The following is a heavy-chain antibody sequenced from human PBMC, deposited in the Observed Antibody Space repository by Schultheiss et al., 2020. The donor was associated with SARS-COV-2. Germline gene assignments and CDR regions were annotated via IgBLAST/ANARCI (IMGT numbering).Heavy chain of an antibody. CDR1: GFTFSSYS. CDR3: ARGGSGYCNY. J-gene: IGHJ4*02. Sequence: GGSLRLSCAASGFTFSSYSMNWVRQAPGKGLEWVSSISSSSTIYYADSVKGRFTISRDNAKNSLYLQMNSLRAEDTAVYYCARGGSGYCNYWGQGTLVTVSS. D-gene: IGHD3-22*01. V-gene: IGHV3-69-1*01. CDR2: ISSSSTI.